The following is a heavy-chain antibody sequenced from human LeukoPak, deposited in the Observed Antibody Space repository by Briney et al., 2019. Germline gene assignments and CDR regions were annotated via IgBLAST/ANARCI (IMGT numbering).Heavy chain of an antibody. CDR3: ARALERGNWFDP. CDR1: GFTFSSYA. D-gene: IGHD3-3*01. V-gene: IGHV3-23*01. J-gene: IGHJ5*02. CDR2: ISGSGGST. Sequence: GGSLRLSCAASGFTFSSYAMSWVRQAPGKGLEWVSAISGSGGSTYYADSVKGRFTISRDNSKNTLYLQMNSLRAEDTAVYYCARALERGNWFDPWGQGTLVTVSS.